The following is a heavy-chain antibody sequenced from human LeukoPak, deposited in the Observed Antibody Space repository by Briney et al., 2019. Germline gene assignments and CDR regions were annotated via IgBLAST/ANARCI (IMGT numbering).Heavy chain of an antibody. J-gene: IGHJ6*02. D-gene: IGHD2-2*01. CDR3: ARGLRGRGGSDIVLVPAAATHGMDV. CDR2: IYYSGST. Sequence: SETLSLTCTVSGGSISSTSYYWGWIRQPPGKGLEWIGSIYYSGSTYYNASLKSRVTISVDTSKNQFSLKLSSVTAADTAVYYCARGLRGRGGSDIVLVPAAATHGMDVWGQGTTVTVSS. V-gene: IGHV4-39*07. CDR1: GGSISSTSYY.